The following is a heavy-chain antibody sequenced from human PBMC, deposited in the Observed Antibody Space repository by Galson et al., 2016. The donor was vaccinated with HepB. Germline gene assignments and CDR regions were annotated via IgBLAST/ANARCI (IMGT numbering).Heavy chain of an antibody. Sequence: SLRLSCAASGFTFITHWMHWVRQAPGKGLVWVSRINSDGSSTSYADSVKGRFTISRDNAKNTLYLQMNSLRAEDTAVYYCARYGGNSWDYGMDVWGQGTTVTVSS. V-gene: IGHV3-74*01. CDR3: ARYGGNSWDYGMDV. J-gene: IGHJ6*02. CDR2: INSDGSST. CDR1: GFTFITHW. D-gene: IGHD4-23*01.